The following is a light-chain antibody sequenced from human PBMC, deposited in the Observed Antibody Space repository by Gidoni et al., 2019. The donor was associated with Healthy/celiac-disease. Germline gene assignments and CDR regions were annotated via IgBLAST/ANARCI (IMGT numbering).Light chain of an antibody. CDR3: QQSYSTPLFT. J-gene: IGKJ3*01. CDR1: QSISSY. V-gene: IGKV1-39*01. CDR2: AAY. Sequence: DIHMTQSPYSLSASVGDRVTITCRASQSISSYLNWYQQKPGKAPKLLIYAAYSLQSGVPSRFSGSGSGTDFTLTISSLQPEDFATYYCQQSYSTPLFTFGPGTKVDIK.